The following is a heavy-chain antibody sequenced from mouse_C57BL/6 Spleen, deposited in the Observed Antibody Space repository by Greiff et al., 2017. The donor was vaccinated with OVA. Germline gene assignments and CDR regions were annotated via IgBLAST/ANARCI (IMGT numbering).Heavy chain of an antibody. CDR2: IHPNSGST. CDR3: ARKEVTGGYYYAMDY. D-gene: IGHD4-1*01. J-gene: IGHJ4*01. CDR1: GYTFTSYW. V-gene: IGHV1-64*01. Sequence: QVHVKQPGAELVKPGASVKLSCKASGYTFTSYWMHWVKQRPGQGLEWIGMIHPNSGSTNYNEKFKSKATLTVDKSSSTAYMQLSSLTSEDSAVYYCARKEVTGGYYYAMDYWGQGTSVTVSS.